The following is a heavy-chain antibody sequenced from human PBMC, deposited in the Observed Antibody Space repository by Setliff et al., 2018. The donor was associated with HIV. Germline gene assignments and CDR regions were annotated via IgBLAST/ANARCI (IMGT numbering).Heavy chain of an antibody. J-gene: IGHJ6*02. V-gene: IGHV1-2*04. CDR3: ARGRREDTPYYGMDV. D-gene: IGHD2-15*01. CDR1: GYTFTGYY. CDR2: INPNSGGT. Sequence: ASVKVSCKASGYTFTGYYMHWARRAPGQGLEWMGWINPNSGGTNYAQKFQGWVTMTRDTSISTAYMELSRLRSDDTAVYYCARGRREDTPYYGMDVWGQGTTVTVSS.